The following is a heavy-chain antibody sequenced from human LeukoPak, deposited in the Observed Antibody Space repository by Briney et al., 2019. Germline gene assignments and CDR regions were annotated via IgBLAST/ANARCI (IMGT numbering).Heavy chain of an antibody. J-gene: IGHJ5*02. CDR2: INPNSGGT. D-gene: IGHD2-2*01. CDR1: GYTFTSYG. V-gene: IGHV1-2*02. Sequence: ASVKVSCKASGYTFTSYGISWVRQAPGQGLEWMGWINPNSGGTNYAQKFQGRVTMTRDTSISTAYMELSRLRSDDTAVYYCARVPTAIGWFDPWGQGTLVIVSS. CDR3: ARVPTAIGWFDP.